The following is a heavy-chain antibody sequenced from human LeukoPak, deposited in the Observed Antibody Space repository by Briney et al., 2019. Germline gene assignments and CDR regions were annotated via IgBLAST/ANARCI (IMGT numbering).Heavy chain of an antibody. CDR3: ARVKSTLRRQDWFDP. Sequence: ASVKVSCKASGYTFTSYDINWVRQATGQGLEWMGWMNPNSGNTGYAQKFQGRVTMTRNTSISTAYTELSSLRSEDTAVYYCARVKSTLRRQDWFDPWGQGTLVTVSS. CDR1: GYTFTSYD. J-gene: IGHJ5*02. CDR2: MNPNSGNT. D-gene: IGHD2-2*01. V-gene: IGHV1-8*01.